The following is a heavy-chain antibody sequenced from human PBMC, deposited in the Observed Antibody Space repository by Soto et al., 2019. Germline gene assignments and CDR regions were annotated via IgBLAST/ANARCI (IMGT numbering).Heavy chain of an antibody. D-gene: IGHD6-19*01. CDR2: FDPEDGET. Sequence: ASVKVSCKVSGYTLTELSMHWVRQAPGKGLEWLGGFDPEDGETIYAQKFQERVTITRDMSTSTAYMELSSLRSEDTAVYYCAAVAVAGRPSYWYFDLWGRGTLVTVSS. CDR3: AAVAVAGRPSYWYFDL. V-gene: IGHV1-24*01. CDR1: GYTLTELS. J-gene: IGHJ2*01.